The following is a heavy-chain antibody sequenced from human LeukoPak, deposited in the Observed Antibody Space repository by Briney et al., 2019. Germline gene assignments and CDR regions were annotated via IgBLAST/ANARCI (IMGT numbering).Heavy chain of an antibody. Sequence: PGGSLRLSCAASGFTFNTYGMHWVRQAPGQGLEWVTFIRYDGSNKLYADSVKGRFTVSRDNSKNTLYLQMNSLKAEDTAVYYCAKPGYGSTWYDTWGQGTLVTVSS. J-gene: IGHJ5*02. V-gene: IGHV3-30*02. CDR3: AKPGYGSTWYDT. D-gene: IGHD6-13*01. CDR2: IRYDGSNK. CDR1: GFTFNTYG.